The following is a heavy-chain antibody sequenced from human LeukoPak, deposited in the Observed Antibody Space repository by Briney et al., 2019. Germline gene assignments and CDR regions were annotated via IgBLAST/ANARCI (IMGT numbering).Heavy chain of an antibody. Sequence: GGSLRLSCAASGFTFDDYAMHWVRQAPGKGLEWVSGISWNSGSIGHADSVKGRFTISRDNAKNSLYLQMNSLRAEDTALYYCAKGSSYYYDSSAPIDYWGQGTLVTVSS. D-gene: IGHD3-22*01. J-gene: IGHJ4*02. CDR3: AKGSSYYYDSSAPIDY. CDR1: GFTFDDYA. V-gene: IGHV3-9*01. CDR2: ISWNSGSI.